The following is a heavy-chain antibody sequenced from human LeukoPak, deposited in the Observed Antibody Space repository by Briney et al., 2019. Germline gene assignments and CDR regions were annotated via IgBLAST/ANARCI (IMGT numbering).Heavy chain of an antibody. J-gene: IGHJ6*02. CDR1: GFTFRKYG. Sequence: PGGSLRLSCVATGFTFRKYGMNWVRQAPGKGLEWVSSISSSSNYSNYADSMKGRIAISRDNAHDSLYLQINNLTAEDTALYYCVRHRLLVVPAAKSYYYYGLDVWGQGTTVTVSS. D-gene: IGHD2-8*02. CDR2: ISSSSNYS. V-gene: IGHV3-21*06. CDR3: VRHRLLVVPAAKSYYYYGLDV.